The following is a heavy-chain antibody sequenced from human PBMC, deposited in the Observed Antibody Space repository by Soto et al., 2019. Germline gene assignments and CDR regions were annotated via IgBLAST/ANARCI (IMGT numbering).Heavy chain of an antibody. CDR2: ISNDGRVQ. CDR1: TISINVHG. V-gene: IGHV3-30*03. CDR3: ETDISITDYKCFDS. J-gene: IGHJ5*01. D-gene: IGHD3-10*01. Sequence: GGSLRLSCTSSTISINVHGIQWVRQAPAKGLEWLAFISNDGRVQYYTDSVKGRFTISRDYSKNTVDLQMNSLRNEETAVYYCETDISITDYKCFDSWGPGTLVTVSS.